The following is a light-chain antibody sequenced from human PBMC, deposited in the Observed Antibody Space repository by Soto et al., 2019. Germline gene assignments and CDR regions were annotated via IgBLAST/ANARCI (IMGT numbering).Light chain of an antibody. V-gene: IGLV1-44*01. Sequence: QSVLTQPPSASGTPGQRVTISCSGSSSNIGSNTVNWYQQLPGTAPKLLIYCNNHRPSGVPARFSGSKSGTSASLAISRLQSEDEADYYCAAWDDSLNGYVFGTGTKVTVL. CDR2: CNN. CDR1: SSNIGSNT. CDR3: AAWDDSLNGYV. J-gene: IGLJ1*01.